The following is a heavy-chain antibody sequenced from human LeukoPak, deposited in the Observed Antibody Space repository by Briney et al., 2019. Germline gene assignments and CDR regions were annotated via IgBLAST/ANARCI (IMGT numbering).Heavy chain of an antibody. D-gene: IGHD2-15*01. J-gene: IGHJ4*02. CDR2: IWYDGSNK. Sequence: GGSLRLSCAASGFTFSSYGMHWVRQAPGKGLEWVAVIWYDGSNKYYADSVKGRFTISRDNSKNTLYLQMNSLRAEDTAVYYCARDPPYCSGGSCYGRNFDYWGQETLVTVSS. CDR3: ARDPPYCSGGSCYGRNFDY. CDR1: GFTFSSYG. V-gene: IGHV3-33*01.